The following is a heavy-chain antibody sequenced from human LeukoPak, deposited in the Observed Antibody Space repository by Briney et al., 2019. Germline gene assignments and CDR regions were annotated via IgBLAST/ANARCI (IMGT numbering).Heavy chain of an antibody. CDR2: ISYDGSNK. Sequence: GGSLRLSCAASGFTFSSYAMHWVRQAPGKGLEWVAVISYDGSNKYYADSVKGRFTISRDNSKNTLYLQMNSLRAEDTAVYYCARETGKRGMDVWGQGTTVTVSS. CDR3: ARETGKRGMDV. D-gene: IGHD1-1*01. J-gene: IGHJ6*02. V-gene: IGHV3-30-3*01. CDR1: GFTFSSYA.